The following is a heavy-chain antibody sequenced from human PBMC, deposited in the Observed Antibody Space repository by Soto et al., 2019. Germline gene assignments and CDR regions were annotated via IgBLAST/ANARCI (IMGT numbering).Heavy chain of an antibody. CDR1: GGTFSSYA. Sequence: QVQLVQSGAEVKKPGSSVKVSCKASGGTFSSYAISWVRQAPGQGLEWMGGIIPIFGTANYAQKFQGRVTITADKSTSTAYMELSNLRSEDTAVYYCASDNLPGANYYYGMDVWGQGTTVTVSS. D-gene: IGHD3-10*01. CDR3: ASDNLPGANYYYGMDV. V-gene: IGHV1-69*06. J-gene: IGHJ6*02. CDR2: IIPIFGTA.